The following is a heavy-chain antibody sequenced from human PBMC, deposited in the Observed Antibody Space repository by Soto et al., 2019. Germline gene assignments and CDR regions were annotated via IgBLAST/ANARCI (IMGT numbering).Heavy chain of an antibody. Sequence: ASVKVSCKASGYTFTSYYMHWVRQAPGQGLEWMGIINPSGGSTSYAQKFQGRVTMTRDTSTSTVYMELSSLRSEDTAVYYCARQYYDFWSGYYQAPKLIYYYGMDVWGQGTTVTVSS. CDR3: ARQYYDFWSGYYQAPKLIYYYGMDV. D-gene: IGHD3-3*01. J-gene: IGHJ6*02. V-gene: IGHV1-46*01. CDR1: GYTFTSYY. CDR2: INPSGGST.